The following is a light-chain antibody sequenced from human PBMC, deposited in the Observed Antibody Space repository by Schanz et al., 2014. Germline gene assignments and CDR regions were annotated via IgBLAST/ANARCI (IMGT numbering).Light chain of an antibody. Sequence: QSALTQPRSVSGSPGQSVAISCTGSSSDVGGYNYVSWYQQYPGKAHKLMIYDVSNRPSGVSNRFSGSKSGNTASLTISGLQAEDEADYYCSSYTSSNTGVFGGGTQLTVL. J-gene: IGLJ3*02. CDR1: SSDVGGYNY. CDR3: SSYTSSNTGV. CDR2: DVS. V-gene: IGLV2-11*01.